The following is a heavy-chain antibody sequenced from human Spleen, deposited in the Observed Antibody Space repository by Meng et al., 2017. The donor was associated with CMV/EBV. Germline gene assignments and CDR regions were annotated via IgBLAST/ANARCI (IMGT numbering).Heavy chain of an antibody. CDR1: TNGVG. D-gene: IGHD2-2*03. Sequence: TNGVGVGWLRQPPGKALEWLALIAYNGDKRYNPSLKTRLTINEDTSKNQVVLTVTNMDPADTATYSCAHRRGGYCSSTACSPNWFEPWGQGVLVTVSS. CDR3: AHRRGGYCSSTACSPNWFEP. V-gene: IGHV2-5*01. CDR2: IAYNGDK. J-gene: IGHJ5*02.